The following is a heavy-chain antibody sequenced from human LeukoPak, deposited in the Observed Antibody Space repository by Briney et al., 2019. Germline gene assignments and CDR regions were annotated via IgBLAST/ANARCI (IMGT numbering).Heavy chain of an antibody. V-gene: IGHV3-21*01. J-gene: IGHJ4*02. Sequence: PGGSLRLSCAASGFTFSSYSMNWVRQAPGKGLECVSSISSSNSYIYNADSVKGRFTISRDNSKNSLYLQMNSLRAEDTAVYYCARDQGLLVVAGRFGYWGQGTLVTVSS. CDR2: ISSSNSYI. D-gene: IGHD6-19*01. CDR1: GFTFSSYS. CDR3: ARDQGLLVVAGRFGY.